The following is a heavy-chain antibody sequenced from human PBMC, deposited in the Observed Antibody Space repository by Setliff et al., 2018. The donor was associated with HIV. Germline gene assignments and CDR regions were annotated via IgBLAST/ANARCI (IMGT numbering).Heavy chain of an antibody. CDR2: INPSGGST. V-gene: IGHV1-46*01. CDR1: GYTFTSYY. D-gene: IGHD5-12*01. CDR3: ARAHFLVAMTRNWFDP. Sequence: GASVKVSCKASGYTFTSYYMHWVRQAPGQGLEWMGIINPSGGSTSYAQKFQGRVTMTRDTSTSTVYMELIRPRFDDTAVYYCARAHFLVAMTRNWFDPWGQGTLVTVSS. J-gene: IGHJ5*02.